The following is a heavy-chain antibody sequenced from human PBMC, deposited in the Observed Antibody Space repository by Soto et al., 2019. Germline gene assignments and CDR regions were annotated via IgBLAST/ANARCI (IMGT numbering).Heavy chain of an antibody. J-gene: IGHJ4*02. CDR3: GSRLTIHPLDFDS. D-gene: IGHD1-1*01. CDR2: IYYSGST. V-gene: IGHV4-59*01. Sequence: SETLSLTCTVSGGSISSYYWSWIRQPPGKGLEWVGYIYYSGSTNYNRCLKSRVTISVDRSKNQFSLKLSSGTAADRAVYYWGSRLTIHPLDFDSWGQGTLVTVSS. CDR1: GGSISSYY.